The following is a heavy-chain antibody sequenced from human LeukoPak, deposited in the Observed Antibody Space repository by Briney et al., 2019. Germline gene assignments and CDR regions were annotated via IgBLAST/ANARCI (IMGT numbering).Heavy chain of an antibody. V-gene: IGHV1-69*06. CDR2: IIPIFGTA. J-gene: IGHJ6*03. CDR1: GGTFSSYA. CDR3: ARVSRDSGYYMDV. D-gene: IGHD3-10*01. Sequence: AASVKVSCKASGGTFSSYAMSWVRQAPGQGLEWMGGIIPIFGTANYAQKFQGRVTITADKSTSTAYMELSSLRSEDTAVYYCARVSRDSGYYMDVWGKGTTVTVSS.